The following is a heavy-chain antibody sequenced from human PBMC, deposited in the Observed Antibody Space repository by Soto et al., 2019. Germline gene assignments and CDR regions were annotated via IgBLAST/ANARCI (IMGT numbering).Heavy chain of an antibody. V-gene: IGHV4-59*01. D-gene: IGHD2-21*02. CDR2: VYYSGST. CDR3: ARTASAGKHDQ. CDR1: GGSINNYY. Sequence: QVQLQESGPGLVKPSETLSLACTVSGGSINNYYWSWFRQPPGKGLEWIGYVYYSGSTKYNPSLTTRVAISVDTSKNHFSLKVNSVTGADTAVYYCARTASAGKHDQWGQGTLVTVSS. J-gene: IGHJ5*02.